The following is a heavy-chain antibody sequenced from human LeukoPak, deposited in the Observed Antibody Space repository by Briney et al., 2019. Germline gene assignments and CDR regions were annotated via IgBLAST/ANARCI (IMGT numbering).Heavy chain of an antibody. CDR3: AKDRGEATYYDFWSGYWNSNWFDP. V-gene: IGHV3-23*01. Sequence: GGSLRLSCAASGFTFSSYAMSWVRQAARKWLECVSAISGSGGSTYYAVSVKGRFTISRDNSKNTLYLQMNSLRAEDTAVYYCAKDRGEATYYDFWSGYWNSNWFDPWGQGTLVTVSS. J-gene: IGHJ5*02. CDR2: ISGSGGST. CDR1: GFTFSSYA. D-gene: IGHD3-3*01.